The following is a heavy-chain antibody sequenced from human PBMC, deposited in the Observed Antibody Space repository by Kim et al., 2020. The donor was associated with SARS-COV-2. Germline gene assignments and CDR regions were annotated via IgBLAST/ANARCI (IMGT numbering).Heavy chain of an antibody. D-gene: IGHD6-13*01. CDR3: ARLARYSSSYAYYYGMDV. V-gene: IGHV4-4*02. Sequence: SETLSLTCAVSGGSISSSNWWSWVRQPPGKGLEWIGEIYHSGSTNYNPSLKSRVTISVDKSKNQFSLKLSSVTAADTAVYYCARLARYSSSYAYYYGMDVWGQGTTVTVSS. CDR1: GGSISSSNW. J-gene: IGHJ6*02. CDR2: IYHSGST.